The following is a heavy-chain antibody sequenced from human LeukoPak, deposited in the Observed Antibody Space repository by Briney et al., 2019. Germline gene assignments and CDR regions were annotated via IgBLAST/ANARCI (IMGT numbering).Heavy chain of an antibody. D-gene: IGHD1-26*01. V-gene: IGHV3-30*03. CDR1: GFTFSSYG. CDR2: ISYDGSNK. Sequence: PGRSLRLSCAASGFTFSSYGMHWVRQAPGKGLEWVAVISYDGSNKYYAGSVKGRFTISRDNSKNTLYLQMNSLRAEDTAVYYCARDPGRRYYYYYMDVWGKGTTVTVSS. CDR3: ARDPGRRYYYYYMDV. J-gene: IGHJ6*03.